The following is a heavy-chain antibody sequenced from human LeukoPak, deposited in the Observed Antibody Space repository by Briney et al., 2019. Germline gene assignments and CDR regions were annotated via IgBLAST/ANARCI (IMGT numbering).Heavy chain of an antibody. CDR2: IYSGGST. CDR1: GFTVSSNY. J-gene: IGHJ4*02. CDR3: AKPRALYYYGSGSYFDPPFDY. V-gene: IGHV3-53*01. D-gene: IGHD3-10*01. Sequence: GGSLRLSCAASGFTVSSNYMSWVRQGPGKGLEWVSVIYSGGSTYYADSVKGRFTISRDNSKNTLYLQMNSLRAEDTAVYYCAKPRALYYYGSGSYFDPPFDYWGQGTLVTVSS.